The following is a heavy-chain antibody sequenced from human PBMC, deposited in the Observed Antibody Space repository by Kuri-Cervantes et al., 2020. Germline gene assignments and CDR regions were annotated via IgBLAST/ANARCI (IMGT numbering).Heavy chain of an antibody. CDR2: INPSGGST. V-gene: IGHV1-46*01. CDR3: ARHDTILRGVMTGGAFDI. CDR1: GYTLTELS. J-gene: IGHJ3*02. Sequence: ASVKVSCKVSGYTLTELSMHWVRQAPGQGLEWMGIINPSGGSTSYAQKFQGRVTMTRDTPTSTVYMELSSLRSEYTAVYYCARHDTILRGVMTGGAFDIWGQGTKVTVSS. D-gene: IGHD3-10*01.